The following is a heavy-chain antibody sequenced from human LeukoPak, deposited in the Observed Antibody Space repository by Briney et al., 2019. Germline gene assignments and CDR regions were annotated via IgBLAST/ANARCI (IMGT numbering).Heavy chain of an antibody. J-gene: IGHJ4*02. D-gene: IGHD6-13*01. V-gene: IGHV3-15*01. CDR2: IKSKRNGGPT. Sequence: GGSLRLSCAASGFSFNNAWMAWVRQAPGKGLEWVGRIKSKRNGGPTDYAAPVKGRFTISRDDTKNLVFLEMNSLKTEDTALYYCTTNAAVGTWEVFDYWGQGTLVTVSS. CDR3: TTNAAVGTWEVFDY. CDR1: GFSFNNAW.